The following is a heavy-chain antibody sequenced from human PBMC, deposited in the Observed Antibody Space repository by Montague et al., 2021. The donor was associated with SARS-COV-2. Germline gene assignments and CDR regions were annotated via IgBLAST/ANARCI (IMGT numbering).Heavy chain of an antibody. D-gene: IGHD3-10*01. V-gene: IGHV6-1*01. CDR2: TYYRSKWYN. Sequence: CAISGDSVASNSAAWNWIRQSPSRGLEWLGRTYYRSKWYNDYAVSVKSRITINPDTSKNQFSLQLNSVTPEDTAVYYCAKGLWFGELLPLYYYYGMDVWGQGTTVTVS. CDR1: GDSVASNSAA. J-gene: IGHJ6*02. CDR3: AKGLWFGELLPLYYYYGMDV.